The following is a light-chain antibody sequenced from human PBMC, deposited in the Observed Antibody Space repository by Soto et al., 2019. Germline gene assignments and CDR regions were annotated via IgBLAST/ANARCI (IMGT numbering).Light chain of an antibody. CDR1: QTISSW. V-gene: IGKV1-5*01. CDR2: DAS. CDR3: QQYNRWT. Sequence: DIQMTQSPSTLSGSVGDRVTITCRASQTISSWLAWYQQKPGKAPKLLIYDASSLESGVPSRFSGSGSGTEFTLTISSLQPDDFATYYCQQYNRWTFGQGTKV. J-gene: IGKJ1*01.